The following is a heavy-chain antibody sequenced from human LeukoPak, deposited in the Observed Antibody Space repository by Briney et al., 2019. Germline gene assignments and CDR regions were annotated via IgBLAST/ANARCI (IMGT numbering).Heavy chain of an antibody. CDR2: ISSNGGGT. V-gene: IGHV3-64*01. D-gene: IGHD3-10*01. CDR1: GFTFSSYA. CDR3: ARGGSAMVRAFFNWFDP. Sequence: PGGSLRLSCAASGFTFSSYAMHWVRQAPGKGLEYVSAISSNGGGTYYANSVKGRFTISRDNSKNTLYLQMGSLRAEDMAVYYCARGGSAMVRAFFNWFDPWGQGTLVTVSS. J-gene: IGHJ5*02.